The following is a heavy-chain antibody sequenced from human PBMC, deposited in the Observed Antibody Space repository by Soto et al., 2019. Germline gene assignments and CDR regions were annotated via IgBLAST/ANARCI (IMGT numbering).Heavy chain of an antibody. J-gene: IGHJ4*02. D-gene: IGHD2-2*01. Sequence: GGSLRLSCAASGFTFSSYAMSWVRQAPGKGLEWVSAISGSGGSTYYADSVKGRFTISRDNSKNTLYLQMNSLRAEDTAVYYCAKSADIVVVSAAHRWDYWGQGTLVTVSS. V-gene: IGHV3-23*01. CDR1: GFTFSSYA. CDR2: ISGSGGST. CDR3: AKSADIVVVSAAHRWDY.